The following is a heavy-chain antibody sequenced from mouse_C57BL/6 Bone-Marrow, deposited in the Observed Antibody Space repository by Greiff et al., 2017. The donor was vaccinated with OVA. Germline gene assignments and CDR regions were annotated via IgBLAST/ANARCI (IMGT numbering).Heavy chain of an antibody. CDR2: INPSSGYT. CDR1: GYTFTSYT. V-gene: IGHV1-4*01. J-gene: IGHJ3*01. CDR3: ARSDGYDSAAWFAY. Sequence: VQLQQSGAELARPGASVKMSCKASGYTFTSYTMHWVKQRPGQGLEWIGYINPSSGYTKYNQKFKDKATLTADKSSSTAYMQLSSLTSEDSAVYYCARSDGYDSAAWFAYWGQGTLVTVSA. D-gene: IGHD2-2*01.